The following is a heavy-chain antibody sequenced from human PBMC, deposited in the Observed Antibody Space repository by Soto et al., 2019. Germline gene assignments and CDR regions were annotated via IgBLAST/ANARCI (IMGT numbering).Heavy chain of an antibody. V-gene: IGHV1-69*01. CDR2: IIPIFGTA. D-gene: IGHD1-1*01. J-gene: IGHJ6*02. CDR1: GGTFSSYA. Sequence: QVQLVQSGAEVKKPGSSVKVSCKASGGTFSSYAISWVRQAPGQGLEWMGGIIPIFGTANYAQKFQGRVTITADESTSTADKELSSLRSEDTAVYYCAREREARSQAERHYYYYGMDVWGQGTTVTVSS. CDR3: AREREARSQAERHYYYYGMDV.